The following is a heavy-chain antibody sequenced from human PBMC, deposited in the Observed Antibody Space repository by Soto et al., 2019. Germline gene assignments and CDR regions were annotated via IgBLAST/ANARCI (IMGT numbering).Heavy chain of an antibody. V-gene: IGHV1-69*13. CDR2: IIPLFGTP. D-gene: IGHD3-10*01. CDR1: GGIFSTYA. Sequence: ASVKVSCKASGGIFSTYAISWLRQAPGQGLEWMGGIIPLFGTPNYAQRFQGRVTITADESTSTAYMELSRLRSEDTAVYYCARDRDDYGSGNYYNRIDFWGQGTPVTVSS. J-gene: IGHJ4*02. CDR3: ARDRDDYGSGNYYNRIDF.